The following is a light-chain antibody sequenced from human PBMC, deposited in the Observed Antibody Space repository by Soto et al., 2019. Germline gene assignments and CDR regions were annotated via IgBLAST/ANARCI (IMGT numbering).Light chain of an antibody. CDR1: SGSIASNY. CDR3: QSYDGSNYVV. CDR2: EDN. V-gene: IGLV6-57*02. Sequence: NFMLTQPHSVSESPGKTVTISCTGSSGSIASNYVQWYQQRPGSAPTTVIYEDNQRPSGVPDRFSGSIDSSSKSASLTISGLKTEDEADYYCQSYDGSNYVVFGGGTKLTVL. J-gene: IGLJ2*01.